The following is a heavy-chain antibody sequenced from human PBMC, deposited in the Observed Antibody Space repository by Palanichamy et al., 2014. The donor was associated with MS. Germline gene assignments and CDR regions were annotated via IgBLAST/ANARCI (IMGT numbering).Heavy chain of an antibody. D-gene: IGHD6-19*01. CDR1: GASITTTNYY. Sequence: QLQLQESGPGLVKPSETLSLTCNVSGASITTTNYYWAWIRRPPGKGLEWIGSMYFRGSPYYTPSLKSRLAISVDTSKNQFSLRLTSVTATDTAIYYRAKGDRIPVAGNYFDYWGQGTLVTVSS. CDR2: MYFRGSP. V-gene: IGHV4-39*01. CDR3: AKGDRIPVAGNYFDY. J-gene: IGHJ4*02.